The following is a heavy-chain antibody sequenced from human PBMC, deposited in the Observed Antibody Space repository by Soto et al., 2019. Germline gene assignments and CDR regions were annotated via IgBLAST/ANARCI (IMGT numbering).Heavy chain of an antibody. CDR2: IKQDGSEK. Sequence: GGSLRLSCAASGFTFSSYSMNWVRQAPGKGLEWVANIKQDGSEKYYVDSVKGRFTISRDNAKNSLYLQMNSLRAEDTAVYYCARDDRYANYYYYGMDVWGQGTTVTVSS. D-gene: IGHD1-1*01. CDR1: GFTFSSYS. CDR3: ARDDRYANYYYYGMDV. J-gene: IGHJ6*02. V-gene: IGHV3-7*01.